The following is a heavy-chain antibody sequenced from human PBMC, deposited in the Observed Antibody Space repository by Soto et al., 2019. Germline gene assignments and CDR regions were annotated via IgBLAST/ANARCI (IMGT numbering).Heavy chain of an antibody. CDR1: GFSLSTGGMG. CDR3: ARTRTYDSSGYSLDY. J-gene: IGHJ4*02. D-gene: IGHD3-22*01. Sequence: SGPTLVNPTQTLTLTCTFSGFSLSTGGMGVGWIRQPPGKALEWLALIYWDGDRRYRPSLMSRLTNAKDTSKNQVVLTMTNMDPVDTATYYCARTRTYDSSGYSLDYWGQGTLVTVSS. V-gene: IGHV2-5*02. CDR2: IYWDGDR.